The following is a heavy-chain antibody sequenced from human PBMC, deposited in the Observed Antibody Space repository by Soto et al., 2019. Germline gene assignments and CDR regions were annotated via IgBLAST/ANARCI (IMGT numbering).Heavy chain of an antibody. D-gene: IGHD2-15*01. CDR1: GYTFTSYD. CDR3: AREASGGYRLDY. Sequence: QVQLVQSGAEVKKPGASVKVSCKASGYTFTSYDINWVRQATGQGLEWMGWMNPNSGNTGYAQKSQGRVTMTGSTSISTAYTELSSLRSEVTPVYYCAREASGGYRLDYCGQGTLVTVPS. CDR2: MNPNSGNT. V-gene: IGHV1-8*01. J-gene: IGHJ4*02.